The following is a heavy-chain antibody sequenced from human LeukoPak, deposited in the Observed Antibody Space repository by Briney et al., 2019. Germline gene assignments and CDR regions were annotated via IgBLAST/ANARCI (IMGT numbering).Heavy chain of an antibody. D-gene: IGHD3-16*02. Sequence: PGGSLRLSCAASGFTFSSYWMSWVRQAPGKGLEWVANIKQDGSEKYYVDSVKGRFTISRDNAKNSLYLQMNSLRAEDTAVYYCARYPRGYGDHVIPPDYWGQGTLVTVSS. CDR3: ARYPRGYGDHVIPPDY. V-gene: IGHV3-7*01. J-gene: IGHJ4*02. CDR2: IKQDGSEK. CDR1: GFTFSSYW.